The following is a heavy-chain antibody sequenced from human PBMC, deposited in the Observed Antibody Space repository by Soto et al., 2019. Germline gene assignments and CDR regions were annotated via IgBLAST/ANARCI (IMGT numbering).Heavy chain of an antibody. V-gene: IGHV3-23*01. CDR1: EFTFSSYG. CDR3: AKASKKMGAATLDY. J-gene: IGHJ4*02. D-gene: IGHD1-26*01. Sequence: GGSLRLSCAASEFTFSSYGMSWVRQAPGKGLEWVSGISGSGGFTYYADSVKGRFTISRDNSNNTLYLEMNDLRAEDTAVYFCAKASKKMGAATLDYWGQGTLVTVPQ. CDR2: ISGSGGFT.